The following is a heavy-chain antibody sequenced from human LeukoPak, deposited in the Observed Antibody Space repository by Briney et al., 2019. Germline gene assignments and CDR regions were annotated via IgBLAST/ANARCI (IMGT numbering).Heavy chain of an antibody. Sequence: GGSLRLSCAASGFTVRTDYMTWVRQAPGKGLEWVSIIYSDGSTYYADSERGRFSISRDNSKNTVYLQMNSLRAEDTAVYYCTRSVSGSYPIVHWGQGTLVTVSS. CDR1: GFTVRTDY. V-gene: IGHV3-53*01. J-gene: IGHJ4*02. CDR2: IYSDGST. CDR3: TRSVSGSYPIVH. D-gene: IGHD1-26*01.